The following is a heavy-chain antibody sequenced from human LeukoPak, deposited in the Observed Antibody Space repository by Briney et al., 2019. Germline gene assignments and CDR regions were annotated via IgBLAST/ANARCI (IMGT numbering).Heavy chain of an antibody. CDR2: ISAYNGNT. CDR1: GYTFTSYG. V-gene: IGHV1-18*01. J-gene: IGHJ4*02. D-gene: IGHD6-13*01. CDR3: ARDRAAAGDFDY. Sequence: ASVKVSCKASGYTFTSYGISWVRQAPGQGLEWMGWISAYNGNTNYAQKLQGRVTMTRDTSTSTVYMELSSLRSEDTAVYYCARDRAAAGDFDYWGQGTLVTISS.